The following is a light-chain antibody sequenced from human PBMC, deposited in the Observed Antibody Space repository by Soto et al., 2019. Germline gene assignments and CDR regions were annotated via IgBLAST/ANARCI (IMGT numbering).Light chain of an antibody. CDR2: DAS. Sequence: DIQMTQSPSTLSASVGDRVTITCRASQSISSWLAWYQQKPGKAPKLLIYDASSLESGVPSRFSGSGSGTEFTLTISSLQTDDFATYSCQPYNEYPITFGQGTRLEIK. CDR3: QPYNEYPIT. CDR1: QSISSW. J-gene: IGKJ5*01. V-gene: IGKV1-5*01.